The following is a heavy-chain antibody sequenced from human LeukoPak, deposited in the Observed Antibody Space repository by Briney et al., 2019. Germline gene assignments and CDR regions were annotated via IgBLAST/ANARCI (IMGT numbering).Heavy chain of an antibody. V-gene: IGHV4-59*08. CDR3: ARHGGLVRGFSDAFDI. D-gene: IGHD3-10*01. J-gene: IGHJ3*02. Sequence: SETLSLTCAVSGGSIRDYYWSWIRQPPGKGLEWIGYIYYSGNTNYNPSLKSRVAIPLDTSKNQFSLRLTSVTAADTAVYYCARHGGLVRGFSDAFDIWGQGTMVTVSS. CDR2: IYYSGNT. CDR1: GGSIRDYY.